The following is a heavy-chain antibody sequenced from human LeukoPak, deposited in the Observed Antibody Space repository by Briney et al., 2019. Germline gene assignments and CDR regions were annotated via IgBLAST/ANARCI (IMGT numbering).Heavy chain of an antibody. J-gene: IGHJ4*02. CDR1: GFTFSSYA. D-gene: IGHD1/OR15-1a*01. CDR3: ASRKGITGTTPVNY. V-gene: IGHV3-23*01. Sequence: GGSLRLSCAASGFTFSSYAMSWVRQAPGKGLEWVSAISGSGGSTYYADSVKGRFTISRGNSKNTLYLQMNSLRAEDTTVYYCASRKGITGTTPVNYWGQGTLVTVSS. CDR2: ISGSGGST.